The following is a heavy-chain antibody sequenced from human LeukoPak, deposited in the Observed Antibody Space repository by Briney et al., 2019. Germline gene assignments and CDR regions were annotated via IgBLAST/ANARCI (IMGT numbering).Heavy chain of an antibody. D-gene: IGHD3-9*01. J-gene: IGHJ4*02. V-gene: IGHV1-8*01. Sequence: AAVKVSCKASGYSFTSYDINWVRQATGQGLEWVGGMNPNSGNTGYAQKFQGRVTMTRNNSISTAYMELSSLRSEDTAVSYCARGPDAGSDTLTGYYNSWGQGTLVTVSS. CDR1: GYSFTSYD. CDR3: ARGPDAGSDTLTGYYNS. CDR2: MNPNSGNT.